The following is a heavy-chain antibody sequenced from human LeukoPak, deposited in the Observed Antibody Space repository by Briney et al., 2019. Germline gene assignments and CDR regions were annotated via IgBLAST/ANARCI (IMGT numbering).Heavy chain of an antibody. J-gene: IGHJ5*02. D-gene: IGHD6-6*01. Sequence: HSGGSLRLSCAASGFTFSNYWIHWVRQAPGKGLEWVSLISWDGGSTYYADSVKGRFTISRDNSKNSLYLQMNSLRTEDTALYYCAKDIFSSSATLGLWFDPWGQGTLVTVSS. V-gene: IGHV3-43*01. CDR1: GFTFSNYW. CDR3: AKDIFSSSATLGLWFDP. CDR2: ISWDGGST.